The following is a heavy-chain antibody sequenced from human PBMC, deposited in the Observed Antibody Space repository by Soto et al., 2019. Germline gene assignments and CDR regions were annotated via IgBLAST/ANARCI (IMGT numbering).Heavy chain of an antibody. V-gene: IGHV1-69*13. J-gene: IGHJ6*02. CDR2: IIPIFGTA. Sequence: ASVKVSCTASGYTFTSYGISWVQQAPGQGLEWMGGIIPIFGTANYAQKFQGRVTITADESTSTAYMELSSLRSEDTAVYYCAGCLLINYYYGMDVWGQGTTVTVSS. CDR1: GYTFTSYG. D-gene: IGHD3-10*01. CDR3: AGCLLINYYYGMDV.